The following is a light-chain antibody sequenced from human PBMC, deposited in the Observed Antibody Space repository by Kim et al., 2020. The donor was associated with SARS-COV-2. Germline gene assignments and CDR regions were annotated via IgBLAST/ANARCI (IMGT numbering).Light chain of an antibody. CDR1: QRISRS. CDR3: QQSETWPYS. J-gene: IGKJ2*03. CDR2: DAS. V-gene: IGKV1-5*01. Sequence: ASVWDPVSNTGPASQRISRSFACGKQQPGKAPTSLIYDASSLEEGVPSRFSGSRSGTEFTLSVSSRQTDDFATNYCQQSETWPYSFGEGTKLEI.